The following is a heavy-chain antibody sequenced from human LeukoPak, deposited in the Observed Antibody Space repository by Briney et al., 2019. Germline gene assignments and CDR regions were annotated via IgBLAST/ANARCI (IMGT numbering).Heavy chain of an antibody. CDR3: AREDYYDSSGYYKNKEYFQH. D-gene: IGHD3-22*01. J-gene: IGHJ1*01. CDR2: INPNSGGT. V-gene: IGHV1-2*02. Sequence: ASVTVSFKASVYTFTVYYMHWVRQAPGQGLEWMGWINPNSGGTNYAQKFQGRVTMARDTSISTAYMELSWLRSDDTAVYYCAREDYYDSSGYYKNKEYFQHWGQGTLVTVSS. CDR1: VYTFTVYY.